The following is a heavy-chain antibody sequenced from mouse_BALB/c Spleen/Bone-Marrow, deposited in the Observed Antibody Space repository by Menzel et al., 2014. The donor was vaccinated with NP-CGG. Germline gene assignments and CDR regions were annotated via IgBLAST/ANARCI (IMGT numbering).Heavy chain of an antibody. CDR2: ISYSGST. CDR3: ATYDGYYFDY. CDR1: GDSIXSGY. Sequence: DVKLVESGPSLVKPSQTLSLTCSVTGDSIXSGYWNWIRKFPGNKLEYMGYISYSGSTYYNPSLKSRISITRDTSKNQYYLQLNSVTTEDTATYYCATYDGYYFDYWGQGTTLTVSS. V-gene: IGHV3-8*02. J-gene: IGHJ2*01. D-gene: IGHD1-2*01.